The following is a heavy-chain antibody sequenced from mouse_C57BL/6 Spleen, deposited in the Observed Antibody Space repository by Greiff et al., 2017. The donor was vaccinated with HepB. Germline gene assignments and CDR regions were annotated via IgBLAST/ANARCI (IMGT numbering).Heavy chain of an antibody. V-gene: IGHV5-6*01. CDR2: ISSGGSYT. J-gene: IGHJ2*01. CDR3: ARQGSLGLDY. CDR1: GFTFSSYG. Sequence: EVQGVESGGDLVKPGGSLKLSCAASGFTFSSYGMSWVRQTPDKRLEWVATISSGGSYTYYPDSVQGRFTISRDNAKNTLYLQMISLKSEDTAMYYYARQGSLGLDYWGQGTTLTVSS.